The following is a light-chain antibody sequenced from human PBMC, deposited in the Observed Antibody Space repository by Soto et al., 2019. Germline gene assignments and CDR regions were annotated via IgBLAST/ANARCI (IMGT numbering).Light chain of an antibody. V-gene: IGLV2-23*02. CDR2: EVS. Sequence: QSALTQPASVSGSPGQSITISCTGTSSDVGTYNLVSWYQQHPGKAPKLIIYEVSKRPSGVSNRFSGSKSGNTASLTISGLQAEDEADYYCSSYAGSSTLFGGGTSSPS. CDR3: SSYAGSSTL. CDR1: SSDVGTYNL. J-gene: IGLJ2*01.